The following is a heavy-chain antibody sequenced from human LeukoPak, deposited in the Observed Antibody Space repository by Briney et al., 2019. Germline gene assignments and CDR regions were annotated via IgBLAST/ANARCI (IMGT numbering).Heavy chain of an antibody. J-gene: IGHJ5*02. CDR2: IIPIFGTA. Sequence: ASVKVSCKASGGTFSSYAISWVRQAPGQGLGWMGGIIPIFGTANYAQKFQGRVTITADESTSTAYMELSSLRSEDTAVYYCAISYGILPPRGEWGSYNWFDPWGQGTLVTVSS. V-gene: IGHV1-69*13. D-gene: IGHD3-9*01. CDR1: GGTFSSYA. CDR3: AISYGILPPRGEWGSYNWFDP.